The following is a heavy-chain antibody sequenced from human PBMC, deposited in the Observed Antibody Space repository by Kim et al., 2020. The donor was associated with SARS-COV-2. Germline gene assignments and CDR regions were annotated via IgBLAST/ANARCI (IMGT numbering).Heavy chain of an antibody. CDR3: AGYYDILRIDY. Sequence: TNYNPSLKSRVTISVDTSKNQFSLKLSSVTAADTAVYYCAGYYDILRIDYWGQGTLVTVSS. D-gene: IGHD3-9*01. CDR2: T. J-gene: IGHJ4*02. V-gene: IGHV4-34*01.